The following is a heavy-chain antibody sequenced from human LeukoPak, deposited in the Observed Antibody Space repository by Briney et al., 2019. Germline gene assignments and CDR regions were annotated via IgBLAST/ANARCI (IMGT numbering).Heavy chain of an antibody. CDR2: ISPGGSNK. CDR1: GFTFSNYD. CDR3: ARWGFETNGGFDV. Sequence: GGSLRLSCAASGFTFSNYDIHWVRQAPGKGPGLVAVISPGGSNKYYADSVKGRFAISRDNSRNTLYLQMNSLRPEDTAVYYCARWGFETNGGFDVWGQGTMVTVSS. D-gene: IGHD2-8*01. V-gene: IGHV3-30*09. J-gene: IGHJ3*01.